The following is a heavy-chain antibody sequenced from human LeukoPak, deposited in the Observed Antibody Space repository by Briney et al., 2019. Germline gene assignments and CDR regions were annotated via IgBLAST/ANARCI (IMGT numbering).Heavy chain of an antibody. J-gene: IGHJ6*03. V-gene: IGHV1-46*01. Sequence: ASVKVSCKASGYTFTSYYMHWVRQAPGQGLEWMGIINPSGGSTSYAQKFQGRVTMTRDMSTSTAYMELRSLRSDDTAVYYCARGGKRYYYMDVWGKGTTVTVSS. CDR1: GYTFTSYY. CDR2: INPSGGST. CDR3: ARGGKRYYYMDV.